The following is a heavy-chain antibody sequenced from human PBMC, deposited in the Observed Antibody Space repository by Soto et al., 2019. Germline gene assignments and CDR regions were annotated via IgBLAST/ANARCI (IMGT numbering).Heavy chain of an antibody. J-gene: IGHJ6*02. CDR1: GDSISSYY. D-gene: IGHD3-10*01. V-gene: IGHV4-59*08. Sequence: QVLLQESGPGLVKPSETLSLSCTVSGDSISSYYWGWIRQPPGKEMEWIGYVSPIWGSAYNPSLQSRVALSLDPSQSQFALELTSVTATDTAVYNGARPGFGALRGLVDVWGQGTTVTVSS. CDR3: ARPGFGALRGLVDV. CDR2: VSPIWGS.